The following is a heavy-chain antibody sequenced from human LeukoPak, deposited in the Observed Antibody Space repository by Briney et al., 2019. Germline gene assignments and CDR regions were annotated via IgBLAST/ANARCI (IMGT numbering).Heavy chain of an antibody. CDR1: GFTVSSNY. CDR2: IYSGGST. Sequence: TGGSLRLSCAASGFTVSSNYMSWVRQAPGKGLEWVSVIYSGGSTYYADSVKGRFTISRDNSKNTLYLQMNSLRAEDTAVYYCARDAPPPYSSSLGFEDYWGQGTLVTVSS. D-gene: IGHD6-13*01. J-gene: IGHJ4*02. CDR3: ARDAPPPYSSSLGFEDY. V-gene: IGHV3-66*01.